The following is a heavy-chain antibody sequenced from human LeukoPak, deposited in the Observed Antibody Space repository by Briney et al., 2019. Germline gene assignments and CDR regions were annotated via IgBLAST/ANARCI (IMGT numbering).Heavy chain of an antibody. CDR2: TYNDGTT. CDR1: GFTVITSF. J-gene: IGHJ4*02. CDR3: TKTGGPWD. Sequence: PGGSLRLSCAASGFTVITSFMSWVRQAPGRGLEWVSVTYNDGTTYYADSVKGRFTISRDNPKNTLYLQMNTLRAEDTAVYYCTKTGGPWDWGQGTQVTVSS. D-gene: IGHD7-27*01. V-gene: IGHV3-53*01.